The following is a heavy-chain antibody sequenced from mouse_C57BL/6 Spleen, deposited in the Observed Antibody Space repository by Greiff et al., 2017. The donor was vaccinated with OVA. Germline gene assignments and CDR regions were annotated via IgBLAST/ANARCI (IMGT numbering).Heavy chain of an antibody. CDR2: IDPSDSYT. D-gene: IGHD1-1*01. J-gene: IGHJ2*01. CDR1: GYTFTSYW. CDR3: ARRDYGSYYFDY. V-gene: IGHV1-69*01. Sequence: QVQLQQPGAELVMPGASVKLSCKASGYTFTSYWMHWVKQRPGQGLEWIGEIDPSDSYTNYNQKFKGKSTLTVDKSSSTAYMQLRSLTPEDSAVYYCARRDYGSYYFDYWGQGTTLTVSS.